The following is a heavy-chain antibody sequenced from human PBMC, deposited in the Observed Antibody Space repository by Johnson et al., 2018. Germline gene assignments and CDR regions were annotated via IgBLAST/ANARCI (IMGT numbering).Heavy chain of an antibody. J-gene: IGHJ3*02. Sequence: VQLQESGGGVVQPGRSLRLSCAASGFTFSSYAMSWVRQAPGKGLEWVSAISGSGDSTNYADSVKGRFTISRDNSKNTRYLQMKRLGAEDTAAYYCAKFYDSMGYYGAFDIWGQGTMVTVSS. V-gene: IGHV3-23*01. CDR1: GFTFSSYA. CDR2: ISGSGDST. CDR3: AKFYDSMGYYGAFDI. D-gene: IGHD3-22*01.